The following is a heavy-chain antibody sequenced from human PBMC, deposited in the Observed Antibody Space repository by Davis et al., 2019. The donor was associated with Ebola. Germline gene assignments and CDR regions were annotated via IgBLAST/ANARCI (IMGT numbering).Heavy chain of an antibody. J-gene: IGHJ4*02. CDR1: GFTFSSYG. CDR2: IWSDGSNK. V-gene: IGHV3-33*01. Sequence: GGSLRPSCAASGFTFSSYGMHWVRQAPGKGLEWVAVIWSDGSNKYYADSVKGRFTISRDNAKNSLYLQMNSLRDEDTAVYYCARVATTVTIRIDYWGQGTLVTVSS. D-gene: IGHD4-17*01. CDR3: ARVATTVTIRIDY.